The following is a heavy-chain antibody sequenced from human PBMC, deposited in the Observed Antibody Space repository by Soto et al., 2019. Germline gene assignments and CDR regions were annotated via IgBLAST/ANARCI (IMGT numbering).Heavy chain of an antibody. D-gene: IGHD6-19*01. CDR2: MNPNSGHT. CDR1: GYTFTSYD. Sequence: QVQLVQSGAEVKKPGASVKVSCKASGYTFTSYDINWVRQATGQGLEWMAWMNPNSGHTDYAQKFQGRVTMTRNTTISTAYMELSSLRSHDTAVYYCARGPIAVADYYFDSWGQGTLVTVSS. J-gene: IGHJ4*02. CDR3: ARGPIAVADYYFDS. V-gene: IGHV1-8*01.